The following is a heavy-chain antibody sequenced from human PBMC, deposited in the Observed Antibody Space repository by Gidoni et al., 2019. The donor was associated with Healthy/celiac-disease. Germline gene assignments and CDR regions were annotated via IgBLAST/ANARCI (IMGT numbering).Heavy chain of an antibody. J-gene: IGHJ3*02. CDR2: ISGSGGST. CDR3: AKGSCSGGSCYGAFDI. Sequence: EVQLLESGGGLVQPGGSLRLSCAASGFTFSSYAMSWVRQAPGKGLEWVSAISGSGGSTYYADSVKGRFTISRDNSKNTLYLQMNSLRAEDTAVYYCAKGSCSGGSCYGAFDIWGQGTMVTVSS. CDR1: GFTFSSYA. V-gene: IGHV3-23*01. D-gene: IGHD2-15*01.